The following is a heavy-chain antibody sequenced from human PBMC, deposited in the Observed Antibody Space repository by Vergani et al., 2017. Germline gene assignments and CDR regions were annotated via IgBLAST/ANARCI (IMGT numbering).Heavy chain of an antibody. J-gene: IGHJ4*02. D-gene: IGHD2-21*02. V-gene: IGHV3-30*02. CDR2: IGKDGINT. Sequence: LEESGGGSVKPGGSLRLSCAASGFTFSNFGMHWIRQAPGKGLEWLAYIGKDGINTRYRDAVKGRFTVSRDNSKDILYLQMDSLRSEDTALYYCAKYLRDSTDGLPDSWGPGTLVIVSS. CDR3: AKYLRDSTDGLPDS. CDR1: GFTFSNFG.